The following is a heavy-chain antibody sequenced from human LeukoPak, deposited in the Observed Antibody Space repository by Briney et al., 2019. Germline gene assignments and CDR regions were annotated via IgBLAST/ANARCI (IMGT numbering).Heavy chain of an antibody. CDR3: AKSRGYHGSGREPFDY. D-gene: IGHD3-10*01. CDR1: GFTFDDYA. V-gene: IGHV3-9*01. J-gene: IGHJ4*02. CDR2: ITWNSGNI. Sequence: GGSLRLSCAASGFTFDDYAMHWVRQAPGKGLEWVSGITWNSGNIAQADSVKGRFTISRHNAKNSLHLQMDSLRPEDTALYYCAKSRGYHGSGREPFDYWGQGTLVTASS.